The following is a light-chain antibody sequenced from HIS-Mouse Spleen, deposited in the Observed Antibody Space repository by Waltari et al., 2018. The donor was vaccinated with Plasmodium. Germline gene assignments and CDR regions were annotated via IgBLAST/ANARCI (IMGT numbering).Light chain of an antibody. CDR2: AES. J-gene: IGKJ2*01. V-gene: IGKV1-39*01. Sequence: IQMTQSPSSLSASVGDRVTIPWRASQSISSSLNWYQQKPGKAPKLLIYAESSLQSGVPSRFSGSGSGTDFTLTISRLQPEDFATYYCQQSHTFGQGTKLEIK. CDR1: QSISSS. CDR3: QQSHT.